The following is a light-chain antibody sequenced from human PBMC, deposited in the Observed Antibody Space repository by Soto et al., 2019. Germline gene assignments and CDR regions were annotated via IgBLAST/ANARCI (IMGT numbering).Light chain of an antibody. Sequence: QSALTQPASVSGSPGQSITTSCTGTSSDIGGHNHVSWYQQHPGKTPKLMIYDVTKRPSGVSNRFSGSKSGNTASLTISGLQAEDEADYYCSSYTNTSIWVFGGGTKVTVL. V-gene: IGLV2-14*03. J-gene: IGLJ3*02. CDR3: SSYTNTSIWV. CDR1: SSDIGGHNH. CDR2: DVT.